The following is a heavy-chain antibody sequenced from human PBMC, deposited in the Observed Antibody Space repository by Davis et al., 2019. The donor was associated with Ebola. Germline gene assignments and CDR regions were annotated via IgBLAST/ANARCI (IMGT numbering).Heavy chain of an antibody. D-gene: IGHD5-24*01. CDR2: IFPADSDT. V-gene: IGHV5-51*01. Sequence: KVSCKASGYSFTSYWIVWVRQMPGKGLECMGIIFPADSDTRYSPSFQGQVTISADKSINTAYLQWSSLKASDTAIYYCARGTNGYNPGGYFDSWGQGTLITVPS. J-gene: IGHJ4*02. CDR1: GYSFTSYW. CDR3: ARGTNGYNPGGYFDS.